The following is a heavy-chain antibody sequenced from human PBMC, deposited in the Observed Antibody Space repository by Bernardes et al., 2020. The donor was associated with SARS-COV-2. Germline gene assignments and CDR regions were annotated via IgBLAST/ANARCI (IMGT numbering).Heavy chain of an antibody. J-gene: IGHJ5*02. V-gene: IGHV3-66*02. D-gene: IGHD5-18*01. CDR2: IDTDGTT. CDR3: ARRHKRGSTYGDSWFDP. CDR1: GLPVRTNY. Sequence: AGSLRLSCEAPGLPVRTNYLTGVRQAPGKGLDWVASIDTDGTTYSSESVKGRFTISRDNTKNTQNLAMNSLRIEDTAVYFCARRHKRGSTYGDSWFDPWGHGTLVTVSS.